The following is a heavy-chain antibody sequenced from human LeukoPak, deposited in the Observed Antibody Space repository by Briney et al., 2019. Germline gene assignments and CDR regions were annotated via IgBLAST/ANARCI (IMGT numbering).Heavy chain of an antibody. D-gene: IGHD3-16*02. V-gene: IGHV4-34*01. CDR2: INHSGST. J-gene: IGHJ5*02. Sequence: SETLSLTCAVYGGSFSGYYWSWIRQPSGKGLEWIGEINHSGSTNYNPSLKSRVTISVDTSKNQFSLKLSSVTAADTAVYYCARGSYDYVWGSYRGNWFDPWGQGTLVTVSS. CDR3: ARGSYDYVWGSYRGNWFDP. CDR1: GGSFSGYY.